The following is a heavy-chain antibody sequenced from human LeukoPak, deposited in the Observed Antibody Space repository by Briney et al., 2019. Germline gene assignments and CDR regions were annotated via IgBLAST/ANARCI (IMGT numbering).Heavy chain of an antibody. D-gene: IGHD6-19*01. Sequence: GGSLRLSCAASGSTFSSYAMSWVRQAPGKGLEWVSAISGSGGSTYYADSVKGRFTISRDNSKNTLYLQMNSLRAEDTAVYYCAKLIAVAGYYFDYWGQGTLVTVSS. CDR1: GSTFSSYA. V-gene: IGHV3-23*01. CDR2: ISGSGGST. CDR3: AKLIAVAGYYFDY. J-gene: IGHJ4*02.